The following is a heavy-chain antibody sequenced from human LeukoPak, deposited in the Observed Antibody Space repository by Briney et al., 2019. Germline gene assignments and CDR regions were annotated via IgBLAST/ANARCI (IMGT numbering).Heavy chain of an antibody. CDR2: IKKTGSET. V-gene: IGHV3-7*01. Sequence: SGGSLRLSCAASGFTFNHFWMSWIRQAPGKGLEWVAYIKKTGSETYYVDSVKGRFTITRDNTRNSLFLQMYSLRAEDTAVYFCAREDGYCSGGNCYSYFDSWGQGTLVIVSA. D-gene: IGHD2-15*01. CDR3: AREDGYCSGGNCYSYFDS. CDR1: GFTFNHFW. J-gene: IGHJ4*02.